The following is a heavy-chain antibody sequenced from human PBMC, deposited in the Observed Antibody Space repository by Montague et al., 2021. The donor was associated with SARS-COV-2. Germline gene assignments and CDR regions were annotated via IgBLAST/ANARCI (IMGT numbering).Heavy chain of an antibody. D-gene: IGHD3-10*01. CDR3: ARLWDFYGSGSYKNSWSDP. Sequence: SETLSLSCTVSAGSISTNSYYWAWIRQPPGKGLEWIGSISYSGSTYFNPSLESRLTMSVGTSKNHFSLKLSSVTAAGTAVYYCARLWDFYGSGSYKNSWSDPWGQGTRVTVSS. V-gene: IGHV4-39*02. J-gene: IGHJ5*02. CDR2: ISYSGST. CDR1: AGSISTNSYY.